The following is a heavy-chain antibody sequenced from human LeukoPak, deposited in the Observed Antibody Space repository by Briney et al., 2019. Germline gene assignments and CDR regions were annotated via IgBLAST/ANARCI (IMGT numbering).Heavy chain of an antibody. V-gene: IGHV4-59*08. J-gene: IGHJ4*02. CDR1: GGSINNYY. Sequence: PSETLSLTCTVSGGSINNYYWSWIRQPPGKGLEWIGYIYYSGSTKYNPSLESRVTISVDTSKNQFSLKLSSVTAADTAVYYCARLTSVALWGQGTLVTVSS. CDR2: IYYSGST. D-gene: IGHD3-16*01. CDR3: ARLTSVAL.